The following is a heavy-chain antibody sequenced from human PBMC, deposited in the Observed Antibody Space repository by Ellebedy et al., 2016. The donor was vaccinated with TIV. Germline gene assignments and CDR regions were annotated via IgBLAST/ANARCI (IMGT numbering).Heavy chain of an antibody. J-gene: IGHJ4*02. CDR3: ARDFHCTSNNCYERPSLYYFDS. Sequence: AASVKVSCKASGGTFSSYAVNWVRHAPGQGPEWMGWIGTYSGHTNYARKFQGRVTMTTDTFTSTAYMELRSLTSDDTAVYYCARDFHCTSNNCYERPSLYYFDSWGQGTLVTVSS. V-gene: IGHV1-18*01. CDR1: GGTFSSYA. CDR2: IGTYSGHT. D-gene: IGHD2-2*01.